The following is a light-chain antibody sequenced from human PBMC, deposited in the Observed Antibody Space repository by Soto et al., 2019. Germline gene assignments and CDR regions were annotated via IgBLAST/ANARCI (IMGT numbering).Light chain of an antibody. CDR1: QDIGTW. CDR2: DAS. CDR3: QQRGDWPPIT. Sequence: DIQMTQSPSSVSASIGDRVIITCRASQDIGTWLAWYQQKPGKAPKLLIYDASSLQSGVPSRFSGSGAGTDFTLTISSLQPEDFAVYYCQQRGDWPPITFGQGTRLEIK. V-gene: IGKV1-12*01. J-gene: IGKJ5*01.